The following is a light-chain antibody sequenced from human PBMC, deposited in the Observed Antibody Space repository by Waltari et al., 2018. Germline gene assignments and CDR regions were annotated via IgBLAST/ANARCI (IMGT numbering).Light chain of an antibody. CDR1: QSISNY. Sequence: DIQMTQSPSSLPASVGDRVTITCRASQSISNYLNWYQHKPGEAPKLLVYVASNLQRGVPSRFSGSGSETDFTLTISSLQLEDFATYYCQQSYSTWTFGLGTKVEIK. J-gene: IGKJ1*01. CDR3: QQSYSTWT. CDR2: VAS. V-gene: IGKV1-39*01.